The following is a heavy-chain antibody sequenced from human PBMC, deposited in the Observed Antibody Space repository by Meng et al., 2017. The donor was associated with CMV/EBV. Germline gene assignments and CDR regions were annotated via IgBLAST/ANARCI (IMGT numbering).Heavy chain of an antibody. D-gene: IGHD1-1*01. J-gene: IGHJ4*02. Sequence: GESLKISCAASGSTFSSYAMHWVRQAPGKGLEWVAVISYDGSNKYYADSVKGRFTISRDNSKNTLYLQMNSLRAEDTAVYYCASLTTGGSSRTLDYWGQGTLVTVSS. CDR3: ASLTTGGSSRTLDY. CDR2: ISYDGSNK. V-gene: IGHV3-30-3*01. CDR1: GSTFSSYA.